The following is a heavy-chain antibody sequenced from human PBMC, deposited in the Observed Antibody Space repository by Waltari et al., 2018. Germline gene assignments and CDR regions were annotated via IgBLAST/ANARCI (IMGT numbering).Heavy chain of an antibody. CDR1: GYSISSGYY. Sequence: QVQLQESGPGLVKPSETLSLTCAVSGYSISSGYYWGWIRQPPGKGLEWIGSIYHSGSTYYNPSLKSRVTISVDTSKNQFSLKLSSVTAADTAVYYCARQVGARTMRYFDLWGRGTLVTVSS. D-gene: IGHD1-26*01. V-gene: IGHV4-38-2*01. J-gene: IGHJ2*01. CDR2: IYHSGST. CDR3: ARQVGARTMRYFDL.